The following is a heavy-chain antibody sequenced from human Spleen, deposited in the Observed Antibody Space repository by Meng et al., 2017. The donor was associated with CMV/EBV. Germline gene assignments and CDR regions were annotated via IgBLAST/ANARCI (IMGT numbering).Heavy chain of an antibody. CDR2: VWTDGSTI. CDR1: GFIFRNYG. J-gene: IGHJ4*02. CDR3: VGHQGGPREGVRLV. Sequence: GGSLRLSCVASGFIFRNYGIHWLRQAPGKGLEWLVFVWTDGSTIYKRDNVKGRFIVSRDKFKNTVFLQLNSLRVEDTAVYYCVGHQGGPREGVRLVWGQGTLVTVSS. V-gene: IGHV3-30*02. D-gene: IGHD3-10*01.